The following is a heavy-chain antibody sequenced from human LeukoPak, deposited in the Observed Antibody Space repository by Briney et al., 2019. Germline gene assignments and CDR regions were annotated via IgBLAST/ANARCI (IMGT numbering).Heavy chain of an antibody. CDR3: ARMHRYGRC. D-gene: IGHD5-18*01. J-gene: IGHJ4*02. Sequence: GGSLRLSCAASGFDFSSFSMSWVRQAPGKGLEWVANLKEDGTEEEYLDSVKGRFTIFRDNAKNSLDLQMNSLRAEDTAVYYCARMHRYGRCWSQGTLVTVSS. CDR1: GFDFSSFS. CDR2: LKEDGTEE. V-gene: IGHV3-7*01.